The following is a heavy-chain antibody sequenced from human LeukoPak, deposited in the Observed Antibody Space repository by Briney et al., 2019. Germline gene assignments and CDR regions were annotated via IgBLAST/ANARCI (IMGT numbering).Heavy chain of an antibody. J-gene: IGHJ4*02. CDR3: SDDYPYLLGY. Sequence: GGSLRLSCAASGFTFSNAWMSWVRQAPGKGLEWVGRIKSKTDGGTTDYAAPVKGRFTISRDDSKNTLYLQMNSLKTEDTAVYYCSDDYPYLLGYWSQGTLVTVSS. CDR2: IKSKTDGGTT. V-gene: IGHV3-15*01. CDR1: GFTFSNAW. D-gene: IGHD4-11*01.